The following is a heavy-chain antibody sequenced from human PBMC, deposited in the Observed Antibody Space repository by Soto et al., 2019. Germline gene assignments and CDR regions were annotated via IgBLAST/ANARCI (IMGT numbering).Heavy chain of an antibody. CDR2: ISAYNGNT. Sequence: QVQLVQSGAEVKKPGASVKVSCKASGYTFTSDGISWVRQAPGQGLEWMGWISAYNGNTNYAQKLQGRVTMTTDTSTRTAYRELRSLRSDDTAVYYCAKESSSSCHDSWGQGTLVTVSS. D-gene: IGHD6-13*01. V-gene: IGHV1-18*01. CDR3: AKESSSSCHDS. J-gene: IGHJ4*02. CDR1: GYTFTSDG.